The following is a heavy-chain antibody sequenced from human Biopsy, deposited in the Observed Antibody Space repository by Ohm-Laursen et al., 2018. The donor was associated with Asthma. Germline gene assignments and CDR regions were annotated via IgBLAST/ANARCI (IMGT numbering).Heavy chain of an antibody. V-gene: IGHV3-9*01. CDR1: GFSFDDYA. CDR2: ISWNSGTI. CDR3: AKVHRVYAMVGYFDY. J-gene: IGHJ4*02. Sequence: SLRLSCSASGFSFDDYAMFWVRQAPGKGLEWVSGISWNSGTIGYADSVKGRFTISRDNAKNSLYLQMNSLGPEDTAVYYCAKVHRVYAMVGYFDYWGQGTLVTVSS. D-gene: IGHD2-8*01.